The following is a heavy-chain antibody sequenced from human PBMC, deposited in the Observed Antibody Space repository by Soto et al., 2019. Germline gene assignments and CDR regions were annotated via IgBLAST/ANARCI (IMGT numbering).Heavy chain of an antibody. J-gene: IGHJ4*01. Sequence: EVELVESGGGLVKPGGSLTLSCAASGFSFKNAWMNWARQAPGKGLEWVGGIKNKNDGGTTDYAAFVKGRFTISRDASENTLYLHMNGLKTEDTGVYFCTGLLFGELYNYWGQGSLVTVSS. CDR3: TGLLFGELYNY. D-gene: IGHD3-10*01. CDR1: GFSFKNAW. V-gene: IGHV3-15*07. CDR2: IKNKNDGGTT.